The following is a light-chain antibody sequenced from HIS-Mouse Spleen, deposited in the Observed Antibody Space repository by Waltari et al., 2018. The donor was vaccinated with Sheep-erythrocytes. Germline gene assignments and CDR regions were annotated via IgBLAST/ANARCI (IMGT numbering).Light chain of an antibody. CDR1: QSVSSSY. V-gene: IGKV3-20*01. J-gene: IGKJ2*01. CDR3: QQYGSSPMYT. CDR2: GAS. Sequence: IVLTQSPGTLSLSPGERATLSRRASQSVSSSYLAWYQQKPGQAPRLLIYGASSRATGIPDRFSGSGSGTDFTLTISRLEPEDFAVYYCQQYGSSPMYTFGQGTKLEIK.